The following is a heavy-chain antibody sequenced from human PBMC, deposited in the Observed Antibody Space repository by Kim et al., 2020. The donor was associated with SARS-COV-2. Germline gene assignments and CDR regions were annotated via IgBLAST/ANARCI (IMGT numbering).Heavy chain of an antibody. CDR1: GFTFTGYA. V-gene: IGHV3-23*01. CDR3: LKGGWGWIWDY. D-gene: IGHD2-21*01. Sequence: GGSLRLSCTTSGFTFTGYAMSWVRQAPGKGLEWVSCIDGSDGTTYYVDSVKGRFSISRDDSKNTLYLQMSAWRADDTAAYYCLKGGWGWIWDYWGQGTLVTVSS. J-gene: IGHJ4*02. CDR2: IDGSDGTT.